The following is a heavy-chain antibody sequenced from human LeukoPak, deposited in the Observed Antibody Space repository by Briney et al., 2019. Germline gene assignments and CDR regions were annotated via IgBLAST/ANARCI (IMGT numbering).Heavy chain of an antibody. V-gene: IGHV4-38-2*02. D-gene: IGHD6-19*01. J-gene: IGHJ4*02. CDR2: IFQSVST. CDR3: ARNNSNGFDF. Sequence: SETLSLTCTVSGYSISGGYYWGWIRQPPGKGLEWSGTIFQSVSTYYNPSLKSRVTTSVDTSKNQSSLKLSSVTAADTAVYYCARNNSNGFDFWSQGTLVTVSS. CDR1: GYSISGGYY.